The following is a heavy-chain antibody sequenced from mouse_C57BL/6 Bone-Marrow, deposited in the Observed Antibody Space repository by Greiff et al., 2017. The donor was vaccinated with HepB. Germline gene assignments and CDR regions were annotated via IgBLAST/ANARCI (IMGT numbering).Heavy chain of an antibody. CDR3: ARGESIYYDYDVFAY. J-gene: IGHJ3*01. CDR1: GYSFTGYF. Sequence: VQLQQSGPELVKPGDSVKISCKASGYSFTGYFMNWVMQSHGKSLEWIGRINPYNGDTFYNQKFKGKATLTVDKSSSTAHMELRSLTSEDSAVYYCARGESIYYDYDVFAYWGQGTLVTVSA. D-gene: IGHD2-4*01. V-gene: IGHV1-20*01. CDR2: INPYNGDT.